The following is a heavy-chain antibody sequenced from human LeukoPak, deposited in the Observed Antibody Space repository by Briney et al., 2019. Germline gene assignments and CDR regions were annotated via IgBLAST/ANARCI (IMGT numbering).Heavy chain of an antibody. Sequence: RRASVRVSCKTSGFTFTTYATQWVRQTPGQRLEWMGWINAGNGNTKYSQNFQGRVTITRDTSASTAYMELSSLRSEDTAVYYCAREHDFLSGYGMDVWGQGTTVTVSS. D-gene: IGHD3-3*01. CDR2: INAGNGNT. CDR3: AREHDFLSGYGMDV. J-gene: IGHJ6*02. CDR1: GFTFTTYA. V-gene: IGHV1-3*01.